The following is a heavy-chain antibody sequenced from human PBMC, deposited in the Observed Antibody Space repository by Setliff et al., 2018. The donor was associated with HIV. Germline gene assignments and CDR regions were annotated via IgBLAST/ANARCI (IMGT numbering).Heavy chain of an antibody. CDR1: GYTFSNYC. D-gene: IGHD3-10*01. CDR2: IYPGNSDT. Sequence: GESLKISCKDSGYTFSNYCIAWVRQMPGKGLEWMGIIYPGNSDTTYSPSFQGQVTISADKSISTAYLQWSSLKASDTAMYYCAKDSHGSGSYFVYYYGMDVWGQGTTVTVSS. J-gene: IGHJ6*02. CDR3: AKDSHGSGSYFVYYYGMDV. V-gene: IGHV5-51*01.